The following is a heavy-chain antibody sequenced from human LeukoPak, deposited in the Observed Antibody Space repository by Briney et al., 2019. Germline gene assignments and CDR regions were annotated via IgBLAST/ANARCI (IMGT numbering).Heavy chain of an antibody. Sequence: ASVKVSCKASGGTFSSYAISWVRQAPGQGLEWMGGIIPIFGTANYAQKFQGRVTITADESTSTAYMELSSLRSEDTAVYYCARGSRDGYNLGYWGQGTLVTVSS. D-gene: IGHD5-24*01. CDR3: ARGSRDGYNLGY. CDR1: GGTFSSYA. J-gene: IGHJ4*02. CDR2: IIPIFGTA. V-gene: IGHV1-69*13.